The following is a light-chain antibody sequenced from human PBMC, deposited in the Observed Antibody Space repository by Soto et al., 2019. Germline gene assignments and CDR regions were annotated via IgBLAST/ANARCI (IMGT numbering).Light chain of an antibody. CDR3: VAWDDSLNGLV. V-gene: IGLV1-44*01. J-gene: IGLJ2*01. Sequence: QLVLTQPPSASGTPGQRVTISCSGSSSNIGSNTVNWYQQLPGTAPKLLIYGNNQRPSGVPDRFSGSKSGTSASLAISGLQSEDEADYYCVAWDDSLNGLVFGGGTQLTVL. CDR2: GNN. CDR1: SSNIGSNT.